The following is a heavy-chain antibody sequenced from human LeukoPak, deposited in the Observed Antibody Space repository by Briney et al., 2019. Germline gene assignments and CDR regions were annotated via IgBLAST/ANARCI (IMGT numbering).Heavy chain of an antibody. J-gene: IGHJ4*02. D-gene: IGHD6-13*01. CDR2: IYRSGST. CDR3: AREGGDSSSWTFDY. Sequence: SETLSLTCAVSGGSISSGGYSWSWIRQPPGKGLEWIGYIYRSGSTYYNPSLKSRVTISVDRSKNQFSLKLSSVTAADTAVYYCAREGGDSSSWTFDYWGQGTLVTVSS. V-gene: IGHV4-30-2*01. CDR1: GGSISSGGYS.